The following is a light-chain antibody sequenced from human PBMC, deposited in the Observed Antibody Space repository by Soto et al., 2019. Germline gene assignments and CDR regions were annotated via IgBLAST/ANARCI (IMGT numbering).Light chain of an antibody. CDR3: SSYTSSSTLV. V-gene: IGLV2-14*01. CDR2: EVS. CDR1: SSDVGGYNY. J-gene: IGLJ3*02. Sequence: QSALTQPASVSGSPGQSITISCTGTSSDVGGYNYVSWYQQHPGKAPKLMLYEVSNRPSGVSNRFSGSKSGNTASLTISGLQAEDDAYYYCSSYTSSSTLVFGGGTKLTVL.